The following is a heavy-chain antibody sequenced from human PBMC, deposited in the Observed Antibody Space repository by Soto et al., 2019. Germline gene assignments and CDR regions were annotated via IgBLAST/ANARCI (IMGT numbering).Heavy chain of an antibody. D-gene: IGHD2-21*02. J-gene: IGHJ4*02. CDR1: GFTFSSYG. CDR3: ARVYIDWYFSGGFALDY. CDR2: IWYDGSNK. Sequence: QVQLVESGGGVVQPGRSLRLSCAASGFTFSSYGMHWVRQAPGKGLEWVAVIWYDGSNKYYADSVKGRFTISRDNSKNTLYLKMNGLRAEDTAVYYCARVYIDWYFSGGFALDYWGQGTLVTVSS. V-gene: IGHV3-33*01.